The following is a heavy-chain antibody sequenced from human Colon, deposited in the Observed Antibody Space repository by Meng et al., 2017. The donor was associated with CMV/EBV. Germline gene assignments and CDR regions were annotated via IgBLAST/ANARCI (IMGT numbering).Heavy chain of an antibody. CDR2: IRHSGYT. D-gene: IGHD1-26*01. J-gene: IGHJ5*02. CDR3: AGGTSEAWELLHS. Sequence: QVQLQQWGAGLFKPSETLSLTCDVHGGSFSNYFWTWIRQPPGKGLEWIGEIRHSGYTSYNPSLKSRVTISIDTSKNQFSLKLNSLTAADTAVYFCAGGTSEAWELLHSWGQGTLVTVSS. CDR1: GGSFSNYF. V-gene: IGHV4-34*02.